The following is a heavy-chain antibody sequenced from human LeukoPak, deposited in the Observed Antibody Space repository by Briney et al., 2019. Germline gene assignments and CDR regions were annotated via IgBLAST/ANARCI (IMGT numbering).Heavy chain of an antibody. CDR3: AREERAETDTLLIFVDR. CDR2: ISESASAT. Sequence: GGSLRLSCTASGFAFNDYYMTWVRQAPGKGLEWLSCISESASATYHADSVKGRFTISRDNSKSTLSLQMNSLRPEDMGIYYCAREERAETDTLLIFVDRWGQGTLVTISS. V-gene: IGHV3-11*01. D-gene: IGHD1-1*01. J-gene: IGHJ4*02. CDR1: GFAFNDYY.